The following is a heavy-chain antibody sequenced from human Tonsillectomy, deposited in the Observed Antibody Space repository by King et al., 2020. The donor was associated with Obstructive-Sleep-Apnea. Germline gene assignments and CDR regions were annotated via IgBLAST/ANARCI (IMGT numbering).Heavy chain of an antibody. Sequence: QVQLQQWGAGLLKPSETLSLTCAVYGGSFNGYYWSWIRQPPGKGLEWIGEINHSGTTNYNPSLKSRLTISVDTSKNQFSLSLTSVTAADTAMYYCVEMATGLDVWGQGTMVTVSS. D-gene: IGHD5-24*01. CDR1: GGSFNGYY. CDR3: VEMATGLDV. CDR2: INHSGTT. J-gene: IGHJ3*01. V-gene: IGHV4-34*01.